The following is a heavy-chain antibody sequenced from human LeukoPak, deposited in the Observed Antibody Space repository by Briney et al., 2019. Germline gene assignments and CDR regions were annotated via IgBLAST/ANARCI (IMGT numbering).Heavy chain of an antibody. CDR2: IYYSGST. V-gene: IGHV4-59*01. J-gene: IGHJ4*02. D-gene: IGHD2/OR15-2a*01. Sequence: PSETLSLTCRVSGGSISSYYWNWIRQPPGKGLEWIGYIYYSGSTKYNPSLKSRVTISVDTSKNQFSLKLSSVTAADTAVYYCASTFQGNFDYWGQGTLVTVSS. CDR1: GGSISSYY. CDR3: ASTFQGNFDY.